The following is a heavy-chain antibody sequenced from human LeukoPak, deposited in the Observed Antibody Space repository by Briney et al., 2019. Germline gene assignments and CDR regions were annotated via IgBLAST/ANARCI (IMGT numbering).Heavy chain of an antibody. Sequence: GRSLRLSCAASGFTFDDYAMHWVRQAPGKGLEWVSGISWNSGSIGYADSVKGRFTISRDNAKNTLYLQMNSLRAEDTAVYYCARVGASVGAIDYWGQGTLVTVSS. J-gene: IGHJ4*02. D-gene: IGHD1-26*01. CDR1: GFTFDDYA. CDR3: ARVGASVGAIDY. V-gene: IGHV3-9*01. CDR2: ISWNSGSI.